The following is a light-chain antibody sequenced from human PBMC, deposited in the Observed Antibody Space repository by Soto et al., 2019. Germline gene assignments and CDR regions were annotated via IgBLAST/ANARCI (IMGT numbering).Light chain of an antibody. J-gene: IGKJ2*01. V-gene: IGKV1-17*01. CDR1: QGIRNA. Sequence: DIQMTQSPSSLSASVGDRVTLTCRASQGIRNALAWYQKKPGKAPARLIYSANILQSGVSSRFSGSGSGTDFTLTITSLQPEDFASYYWLQHDTYPYTFGQGTKLEIK. CDR3: LQHDTYPYT. CDR2: SAN.